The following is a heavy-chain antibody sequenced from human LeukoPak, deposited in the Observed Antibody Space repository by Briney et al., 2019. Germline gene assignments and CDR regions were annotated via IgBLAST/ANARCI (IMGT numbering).Heavy chain of an antibody. Sequence: TGGSLRLSCADSGFTFSRYWMHWVLQTPGKGLVWVSCISADGSVTRYADSVKGRFTISRDNTKSTLYLQMHSLRAEDTAVYYCATAGGDGSRMGFDPWGQGTLVTVSS. J-gene: IGHJ5*02. V-gene: IGHV3-74*01. D-gene: IGHD2-15*01. CDR2: ISADGSVT. CDR3: ATAGGDGSRMGFDP. CDR1: GFTFSRYW.